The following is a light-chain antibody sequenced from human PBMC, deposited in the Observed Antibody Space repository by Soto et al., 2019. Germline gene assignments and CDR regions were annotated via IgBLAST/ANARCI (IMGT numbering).Light chain of an antibody. Sequence: EIVLTQSPATLTLSPGERATLSCRASQSVSSYLAWYQQKPGQAPRLLIYDGSNRATGVPARFSGSGSGTDFTLSISSLEPEDFAVYYCHHRTDWPLTFGGGTKVEIK. CDR3: HHRTDWPLT. V-gene: IGKV3-11*01. J-gene: IGKJ4*01. CDR1: QSVSSY. CDR2: DGS.